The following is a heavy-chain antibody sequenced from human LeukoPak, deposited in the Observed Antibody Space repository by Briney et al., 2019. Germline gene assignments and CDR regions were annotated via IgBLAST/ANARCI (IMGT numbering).Heavy chain of an antibody. CDR2: INHSGST. J-gene: IGHJ4*02. CDR3: ARVVGKYSSSWYY. D-gene: IGHD6-13*01. V-gene: IGHV4-34*01. Sequence: SETLSLTCAVYGGSFSRYSWSWIRQPPGKGLEWIGEINHSGSTNYNPSLKGRVAISVDTSKNQFSLKLRSVTAADTAVYYCARVVGKYSSSWYYWGQGTLVTVSS. CDR1: GGSFSRYS.